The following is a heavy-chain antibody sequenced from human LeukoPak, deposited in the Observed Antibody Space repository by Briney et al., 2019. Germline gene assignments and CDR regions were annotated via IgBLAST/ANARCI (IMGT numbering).Heavy chain of an antibody. CDR2: INPNSGGT. CDR1: GYTFTSYG. Sequence: ASVKVSCKASGYTFTSYGISWVRQAPGQGLEWMGWINPNSGGTNYAQKFQGRVTMTRDTSISTAYMELSRLRSDDTAVYYCAREIAAEGGYYFDYWGQGTLVTVSS. CDR3: AREIAAEGGYYFDY. J-gene: IGHJ4*02. D-gene: IGHD6-13*01. V-gene: IGHV1-2*02.